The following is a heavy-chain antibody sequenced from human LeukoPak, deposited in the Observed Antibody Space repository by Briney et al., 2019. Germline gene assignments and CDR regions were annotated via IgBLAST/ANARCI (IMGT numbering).Heavy chain of an antibody. V-gene: IGHV5-51*01. CDR2: IYPGDSDT. CDR1: GYSFTSYW. D-gene: IGHD3-10*01. J-gene: IGHJ3*02. Sequence: GESLKISCKGSGYSFTSYWIGWVRQMPGKGLEWMGVIYPGDSDTRYSPSCQGQVTISVDRSISTAYLQWGSLKASDTAMYYCARQRPYYSGAGSYRAFDIWGQGTMVTVSS. CDR3: ARQRPYYSGAGSYRAFDI.